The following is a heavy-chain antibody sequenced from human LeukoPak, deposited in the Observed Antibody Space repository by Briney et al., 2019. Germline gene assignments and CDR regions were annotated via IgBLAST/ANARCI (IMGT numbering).Heavy chain of an antibody. J-gene: IGHJ3*02. CDR3: ARGSRTDGFDI. CDR2: IYASGST. D-gene: IGHD1-14*01. V-gene: IGHV4-61*02. CDR1: GGSISSGSYY. Sequence: PSETLSLTCSVSGGSISSGSYYWSWIRQPVGKGLEWIGRIYASGSTNYNPTLKSRVTISADTSKNHFSLNLTSVTAADTAIYYCARGSRTDGFDIWGQGTMVTVSS.